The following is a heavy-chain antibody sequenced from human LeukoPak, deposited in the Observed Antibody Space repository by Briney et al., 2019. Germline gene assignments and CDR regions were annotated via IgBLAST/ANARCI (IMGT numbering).Heavy chain of an antibody. D-gene: IGHD2-2*02. CDR1: GFTFSSYW. V-gene: IGHV3-74*01. J-gene: IGHJ4*02. Sequence: GGSLRLSCGASGFTFSSYWMHWVRQAPGKGLVWVSRINNDGSSTSYADSVQGRFTISRDNAKNTLYLQMNSLRAEDTAVYYCARARMHTLYYFDYWGQGTLVTVSS. CDR2: INNDGSST. CDR3: ARARMHTLYYFDY.